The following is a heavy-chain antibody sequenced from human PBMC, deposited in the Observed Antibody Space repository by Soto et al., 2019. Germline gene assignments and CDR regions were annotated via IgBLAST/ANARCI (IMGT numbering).Heavy chain of an antibody. Sequence: SETLSLTCAVYGGSFSGYYWSWIRQPPGKGLEWIGEINHSGSTNYNPSLKSRVTISVDTSKNQFSLKLSSVTAADTAVYYCARRGGYRGYYYYYMDVWGKGTTVTVPS. CDR2: INHSGST. V-gene: IGHV4-34*01. D-gene: IGHD5-12*01. CDR1: GGSFSGYY. CDR3: ARRGGYRGYYYYYMDV. J-gene: IGHJ6*03.